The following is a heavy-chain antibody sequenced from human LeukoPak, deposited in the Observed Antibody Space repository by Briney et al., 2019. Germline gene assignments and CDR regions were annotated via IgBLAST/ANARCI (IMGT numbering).Heavy chain of an antibody. CDR2: INPNSGGT. CDR1: GYTFTGYY. D-gene: IGHD3-10*01. Sequence: GASVKVSCKASGYTFTGYYMHWVRQAPGQGLEWMGWINPNSGGTNYAQKFQGRVTMTRDTSISTAYMELSRLRSDDTAVYYCARDLSKLLWFGEFDAFDIWGQGTMVTVSS. V-gene: IGHV1-2*02. CDR3: ARDLSKLLWFGEFDAFDI. J-gene: IGHJ3*02.